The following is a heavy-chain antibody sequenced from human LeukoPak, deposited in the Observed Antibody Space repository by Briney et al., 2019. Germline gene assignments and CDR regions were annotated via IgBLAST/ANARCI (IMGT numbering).Heavy chain of an antibody. CDR1: GFTFSSYA. CDR3: ASSVAFHY. V-gene: IGHV3-48*04. CDR2: ISDSGSSI. J-gene: IGHJ4*02. D-gene: IGHD6-19*01. Sequence: GGSLRLSCAASGFTFSSYAMHWVRQAPGKGLEWLSYISDSGSSIKYADSVKGRFTISRDNAKNSLYLQMNSLRAEDTAVYYCASSVAFHYWGQGTLVTVSS.